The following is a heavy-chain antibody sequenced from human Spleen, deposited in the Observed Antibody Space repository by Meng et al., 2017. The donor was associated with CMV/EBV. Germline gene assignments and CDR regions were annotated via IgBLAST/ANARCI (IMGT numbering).Heavy chain of an antibody. Sequence: GGSLRLSCAASGFTFSSYALSWVRQAPGKGLEWVSAVSWRESNTHYADSVKGRFTISRDNSKNTVYLQMNNLRVEDTAEYFCANRPYWGQGTRVTVSS. CDR1: GFTFSSYA. J-gene: IGHJ4*02. CDR2: VSWRESNT. CDR3: ANRPY. V-gene: IGHV3-23*01.